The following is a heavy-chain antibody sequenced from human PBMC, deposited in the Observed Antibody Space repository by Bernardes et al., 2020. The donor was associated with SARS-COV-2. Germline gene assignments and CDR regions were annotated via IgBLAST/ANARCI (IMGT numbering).Heavy chain of an antibody. J-gene: IGHJ4*02. CDR3: TGDYLY. CDR2: IRSKPKGYAT. D-gene: IGHD4-17*01. CDR1: GFNFSGSA. Sequence: GGSLRLWCAASGFNFSGSAIQWVRQPSGKGLEWIGRIRSKPKGYATTYAASLKGRFVISRDDSRNTAYLQIHSLKIEDTAMYYCTGDYLYWDQGTLVSVSS. V-gene: IGHV3-73*01.